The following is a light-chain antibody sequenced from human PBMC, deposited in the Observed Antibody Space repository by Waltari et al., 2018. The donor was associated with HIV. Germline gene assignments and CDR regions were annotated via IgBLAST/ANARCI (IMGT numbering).Light chain of an antibody. CDR1: SSDVGGYNY. CDR3: SSYTSSSTWV. J-gene: IGLJ3*02. V-gene: IGLV2-14*03. CDR2: DVS. Sequence: QSALTQPASVSGSPGQSITISCTGTSSDVGGYNYVSWYQQHPGKAPNLMIYDVSNRPAWVSNRFAGSKSGNTASLTMSGLQAEDEADYYCSSYTSSSTWVFGGGTKLTVL.